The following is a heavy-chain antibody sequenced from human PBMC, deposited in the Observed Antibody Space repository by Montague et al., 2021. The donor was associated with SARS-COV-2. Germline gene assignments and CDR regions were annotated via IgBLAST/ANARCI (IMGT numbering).Heavy chain of an antibody. CDR3: ARLLRWGLIATEYYFDY. D-gene: IGHD6-25*01. CDR1: GGSISSGSYY. V-gene: IGHV4-61*02. Sequence: SETLSLTCTVSGGSISSGSYYWSWIRQPAGKGLEWIGRIYTSGSTNYNPSLKSRVTISVDTSKNQFSLKLSSVTAADTAVYYCARLLRWGLIATEYYFDYWGQGTLVTVSS. CDR2: IYTSGST. J-gene: IGHJ4*02.